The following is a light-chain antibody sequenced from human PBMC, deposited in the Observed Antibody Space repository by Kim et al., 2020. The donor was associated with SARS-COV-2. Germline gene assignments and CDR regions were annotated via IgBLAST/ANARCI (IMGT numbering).Light chain of an antibody. CDR1: QSISSSF. J-gene: IGKJ1*01. Sequence: SPGERATHSCRARQSISSSFLAWYQQKPGQAPRLLIYGASNRATGIPDRFSGSGSGTDFTLSISRLEPEDFAVYYCQHYGSSPWTFGQGTKVDIK. V-gene: IGKV3-20*01. CDR3: QHYGSSPWT. CDR2: GAS.